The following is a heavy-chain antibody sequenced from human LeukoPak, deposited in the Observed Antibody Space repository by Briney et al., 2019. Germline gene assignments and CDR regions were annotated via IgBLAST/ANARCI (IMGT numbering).Heavy chain of an antibody. Sequence: SETLSLTCTVSGGSISSGDYYWSWIRQPPGKGLEWIGYIYYSGSTYYNPSLKSRVTIPVDTSKNQFSLKLSSVTAADTAVYYCAREGHVDTAMARYFQHWGQGTLVTVSS. CDR3: AREGHVDTAMARYFQH. J-gene: IGHJ1*01. CDR2: IYYSGST. CDR1: GGSISSGDYY. D-gene: IGHD5-18*01. V-gene: IGHV4-30-4*01.